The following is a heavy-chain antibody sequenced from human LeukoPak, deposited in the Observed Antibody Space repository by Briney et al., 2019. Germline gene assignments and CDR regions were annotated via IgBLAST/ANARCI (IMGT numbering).Heavy chain of an antibody. V-gene: IGHV4-34*01. Sequence: SETLSLTCAVFGGSFSGRYWSWVRQPPGKGLEWIGQIHHSGGTSHSSSLRSRVTMSVDTSKNQFSLKLSSVTAADTAVYYCAQHGEFYFDIWGRGTLVTVSS. CDR2: IHHSGGT. CDR3: AQHGEFYFDI. D-gene: IGHD4-17*01. CDR1: GGSFSGRY. J-gene: IGHJ2*01.